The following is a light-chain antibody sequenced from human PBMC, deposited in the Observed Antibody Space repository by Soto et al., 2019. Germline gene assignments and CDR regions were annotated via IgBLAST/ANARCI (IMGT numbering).Light chain of an antibody. CDR3: CSYAGGYTLV. CDR2: DVT. CDR1: SSDVGAYDY. Sequence: QPALTQPRSVSGSPGQSVTISCTGTSSDVGAYDYVPWYQHHPGKAPKLIVYDVTNRPSGVPDRFSGSKSGNTASLTISGLQAEDEADYYCCSYAGGYTLVFGGVTKVTVL. J-gene: IGLJ2*01. V-gene: IGLV2-11*01.